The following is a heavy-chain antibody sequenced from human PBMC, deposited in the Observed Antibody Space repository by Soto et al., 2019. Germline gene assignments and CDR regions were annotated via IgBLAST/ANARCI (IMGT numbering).Heavy chain of an antibody. V-gene: IGHV3-23*01. D-gene: IGHD6-19*01. CDR2: ISAAGRSA. CDR1: GFTFSNSA. J-gene: IGHJ4*02. CDR3: AKDRHWLDVLLDS. Sequence: EVQLLESGGGLVQPGGSLRLSCTASGFTFSNSAMTWVRQAPGKGLEWVSIISAAGRSAYHADSVKGRFTISRDNSKNTLYLRMTSLRAEDTAVYYCAKDRHWLDVLLDSWGQGTLVTVSS.